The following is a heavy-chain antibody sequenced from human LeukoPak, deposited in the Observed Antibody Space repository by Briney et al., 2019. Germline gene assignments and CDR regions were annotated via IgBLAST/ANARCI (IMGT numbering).Heavy chain of an antibody. CDR2: IYYSGST. V-gene: IGHV4-59*08. D-gene: IGHD3-22*01. J-gene: IGHJ6*02. CDR3: ARSDDSSGYYYSDYYYYGMDV. Sequence: SSETLSLTCTVSGGSISSYYWSWIRQPPGKGLEWIGYIYYSGSTNYNPSLKSRVTISVDTSKNQFSLKLSSVTAADTAVYYCARSDDSSGYYYSDYYYYGMDVWGQGTTVTVSS. CDR1: GGSISSYY.